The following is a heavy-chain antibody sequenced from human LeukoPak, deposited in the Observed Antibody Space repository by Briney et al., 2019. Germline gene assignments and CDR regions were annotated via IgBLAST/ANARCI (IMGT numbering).Heavy chain of an antibody. Sequence: PGGSLRLSCAASGFTFSSYAMSWVRQAPGKGLEWVSAISGSGGSTYYADSVKGRFTISRDNSKNTLYLQMNSLRAEDTAVYYCARDRYYYDSSGSYFDYWGQGTLVTVSS. CDR3: ARDRYYYDSSGSYFDY. V-gene: IGHV3-23*01. D-gene: IGHD3-22*01. CDR1: GFTFSSYA. CDR2: ISGSGGST. J-gene: IGHJ4*02.